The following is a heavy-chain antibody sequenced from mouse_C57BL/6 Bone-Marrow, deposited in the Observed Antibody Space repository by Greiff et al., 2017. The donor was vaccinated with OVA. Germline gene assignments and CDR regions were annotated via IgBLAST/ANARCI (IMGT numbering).Heavy chain of an antibody. CDR2: IDPSDSET. V-gene: IGHV1-52*01. CDR3: ARNTKGYFDV. Sequence: QVQLQQPGAELVRPGSSVKLSCKASGYTFTSYWMHWVKQRPIQGLEWIGNIDPSDSETHYNQKFKDKATVTVDKSSSTAYMQLSSLTSEDSAVYYCARNTKGYFDVWGTGTTVTVSS. CDR1: GYTFTSYW. J-gene: IGHJ1*03.